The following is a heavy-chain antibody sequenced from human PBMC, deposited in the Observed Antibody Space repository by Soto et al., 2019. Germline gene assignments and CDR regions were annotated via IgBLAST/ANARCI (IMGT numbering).Heavy chain of an antibody. J-gene: IGHJ6*02. CDR2: INHSGST. V-gene: IGHV4-34*01. D-gene: IGHD6-13*01. Sequence: SETLSLTCAVYGGSFSGYYWIWIRQPPGKGLEWIGEINHSGSTNYNPSLKSRVTISVDTSKNQFSLKLSSVTAADTAVYYCARIAAAGTAGDYYYGMDVWGQGTTVTVSS. CDR3: ARIAAAGTAGDYYYGMDV. CDR1: GGSFSGYY.